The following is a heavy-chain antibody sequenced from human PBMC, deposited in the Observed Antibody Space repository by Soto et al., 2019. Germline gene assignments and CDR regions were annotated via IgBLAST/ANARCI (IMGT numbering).Heavy chain of an antibody. J-gene: IGHJ4*02. CDR2: ISTFNGKT. CDR1: GYSFITYG. V-gene: IGHV1-18*01. D-gene: IGHD3-22*01. Sequence: QVPLVQSGAEVQRPGASVRVSCKTSGYSFITYGISWVRQAPGQGLEWMGWISTFNGKTNYAQNVQGRVTMTTDTSTTTAYMELRRLKSVDTTIYYFARDSVPRSSGYFAFDYWGQGTLVTVSS. CDR3: ARDSVPRSSGYFAFDY.